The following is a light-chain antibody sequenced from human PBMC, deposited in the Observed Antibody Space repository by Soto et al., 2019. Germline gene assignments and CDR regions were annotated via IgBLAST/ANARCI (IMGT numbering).Light chain of an antibody. J-gene: IGKJ4*01. V-gene: IGKV1-39*01. CDR2: AAS. Sequence: DIQMTQSPSSLSASVGDRVTITCRASQSISSYLNWYQQKPGKAPKLLIYAASSLQSGVPSRFSGSGYGTDFTLTISSLQPEDFATYYCQQSYSTVTFGGGTKVEIK. CDR3: QQSYSTVT. CDR1: QSISSY.